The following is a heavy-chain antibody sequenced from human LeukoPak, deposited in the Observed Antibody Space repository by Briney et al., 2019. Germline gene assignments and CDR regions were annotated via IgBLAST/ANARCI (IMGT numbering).Heavy chain of an antibody. CDR3: ARTGSSWYGWFDP. J-gene: IGHJ5*02. CDR1: GYTLTSYD. D-gene: IGHD6-13*01. Sequence: GASVKVSCKASGYTLTSYDINWVRQATGQGLEWMGWMNPNIGNTGYAQKFQRRVTMTRNTSISTAYMELSSLRSEDTAVYYCARTGSSWYGWFDPWGQGTLVTVSS. CDR2: MNPNIGNT. V-gene: IGHV1-8*01.